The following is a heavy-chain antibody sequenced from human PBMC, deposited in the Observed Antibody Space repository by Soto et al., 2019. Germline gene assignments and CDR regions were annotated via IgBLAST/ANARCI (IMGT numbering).Heavy chain of an antibody. Sequence: QVQLVQSGAEVKKPGASVTVSCKASGYTFSNYGISWVRQAPGPGLEWVGWINPHRGNTIYAQKLQGRVTITTHTSTTTADMKLRSLRSDDTAVDYCARVLGSGWHNNGCDPWGQGTLVTVSS. V-gene: IGHV1-18*04. D-gene: IGHD6-19*01. CDR2: INPHRGNT. CDR3: ARVLGSGWHNNGCDP. J-gene: IGHJ5*02. CDR1: GYTFSNYG.